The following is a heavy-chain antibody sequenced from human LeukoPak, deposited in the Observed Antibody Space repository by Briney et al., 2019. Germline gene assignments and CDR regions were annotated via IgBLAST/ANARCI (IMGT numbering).Heavy chain of an antibody. CDR3: ARGLNTMVRGVIIKRRDYYYYGMDV. J-gene: IGHJ6*02. Sequence: SVKVSCKASGGTFRSYAISWVRQAPGQGLEWMGRIMPILGIANYAQKFQGRVTITADKSTSTAYMELSSLRSEDTAVYYCARGLNTMVRGVIIKRRDYYYYGMDVWGQGTTVTVSS. V-gene: IGHV1-69*04. CDR1: GGTFRSYA. D-gene: IGHD3-10*01. CDR2: IMPILGIA.